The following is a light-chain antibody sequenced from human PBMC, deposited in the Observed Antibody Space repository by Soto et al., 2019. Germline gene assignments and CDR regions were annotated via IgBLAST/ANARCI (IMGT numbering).Light chain of an antibody. V-gene: IGLV2-11*01. CDR2: DVT. CDR1: SSDVGGYNY. Sequence: QSALTQPRSVSGSPGQSVTISCIGTSSDVGGYNYVSWYLQHPGKAPKLMIYDVTERPSGVPDRFSGSKSGNTASLTISGLQAEDEANYYCCSYAGSYTLIFGGGTKLTVL. CDR3: CSYAGSYTLI. J-gene: IGLJ2*01.